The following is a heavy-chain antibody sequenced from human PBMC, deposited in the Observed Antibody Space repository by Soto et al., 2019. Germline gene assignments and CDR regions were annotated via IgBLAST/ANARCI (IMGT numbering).Heavy chain of an antibody. Sequence: SETLSLTCSLSGGAIGGYYWSWIRQPPGKALEWIGYVSYSGSTDYHPSLKSRVSISIDTSKNQFSLKMISVTAADTAIYYCARYHVVIDEINWFDPWGQGTQVTVSS. V-gene: IGHV4-59*01. CDR2: VSYSGST. CDR1: GGAIGGYY. CDR3: ARYHVVIDEINWFDP. J-gene: IGHJ5*02. D-gene: IGHD2-21*01.